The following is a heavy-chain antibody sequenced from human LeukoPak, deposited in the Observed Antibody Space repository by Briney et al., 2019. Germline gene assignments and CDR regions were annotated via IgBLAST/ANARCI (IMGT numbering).Heavy chain of an antibody. D-gene: IGHD6-13*01. J-gene: IGHJ4*02. CDR2: ISGGSKTI. CDR1: GFTFSGYS. V-gene: IGHV3-48*04. CDR3: ARDDRYSSSWKRFDS. Sequence: GGSLRLSCAASGFTFSGYSMNWVRQSPGQGLEWVSYISGGSKTIYYADSVKGRFTISRDNAKNSLFLQMNSLRAEDTAVYFCARDDRYSSSWKRFDSWGQGTLVTVSS.